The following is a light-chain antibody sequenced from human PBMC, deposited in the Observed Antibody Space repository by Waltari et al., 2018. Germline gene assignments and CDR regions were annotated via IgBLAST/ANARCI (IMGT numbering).Light chain of an antibody. CDR1: QNALHSSGNNYY. CDR3: QQYYTTPWT. Sequence: DIVMTQSPDSLAVSLGERATINCKSSQNALHSSGNNYYLAWYQQKTRQPPRLLIYWASTRQSGVPDRFSGSGSGTDFTLTISSLQAEDVAVYFCQQYYTTPWTFGQGTKVELK. V-gene: IGKV4-1*01. CDR2: WAS. J-gene: IGKJ1*01.